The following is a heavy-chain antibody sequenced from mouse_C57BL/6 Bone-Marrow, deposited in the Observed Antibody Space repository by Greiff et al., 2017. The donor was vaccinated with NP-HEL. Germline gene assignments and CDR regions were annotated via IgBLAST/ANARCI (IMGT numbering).Heavy chain of an antibody. D-gene: IGHD1-3*01. CDR1: GFSFNTYA. J-gene: IGHJ4*01. CDR3: VLKAMDY. V-gene: IGHV10-1*01. CDR2: IRSKSNNYAT. Sequence: EVQGVESGGGLVQPKGSLKLSCAASGFSFNTYAMNWVRQAPGKGLEWVARIRSKSNNYATYYADSVKDRFTISSDDSESMLYLQMNNLKTEDTAMYYCVLKAMDYWGQGTSVTVSS.